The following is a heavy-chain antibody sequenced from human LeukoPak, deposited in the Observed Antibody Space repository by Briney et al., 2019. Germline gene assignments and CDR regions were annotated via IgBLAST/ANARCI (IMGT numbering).Heavy chain of an antibody. J-gene: IGHJ5*02. D-gene: IGHD3-16*02. CDR2: IIPIFGTA. Sequence: VASVKLSCKASGGTFGSYAISWVRQAPGQGLEWMGGIIPIFGTANYAQKFQGRVTITADESTSTAYMELSSLRSEDTAVYYCAREEYYDYVWGSYRYTNWFDPWGQGTLVTVSS. CDR3: AREEYYDYVWGSYRYTNWFDP. CDR1: GGTFGSYA. V-gene: IGHV1-69*01.